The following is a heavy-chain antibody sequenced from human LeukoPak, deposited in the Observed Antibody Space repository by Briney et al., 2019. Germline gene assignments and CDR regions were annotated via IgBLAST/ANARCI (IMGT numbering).Heavy chain of an antibody. CDR2: ISGSGGST. D-gene: IGHD5-24*01. CDR3: ARGGYNSWAAFDI. Sequence: GGSLRLSCAASGFIFSSYAMSWVRQAPGKGLEWVSTISGSGGSTYYADSVKGRFTISRDNAKNTLYLQMNSLRAEDTAVYYCARGGYNSWAAFDIWGQGTMVTVSS. J-gene: IGHJ3*02. V-gene: IGHV3-23*01. CDR1: GFIFSSYA.